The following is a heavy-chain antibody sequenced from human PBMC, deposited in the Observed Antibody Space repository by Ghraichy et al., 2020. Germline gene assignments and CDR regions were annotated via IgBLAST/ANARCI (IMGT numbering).Heavy chain of an antibody. CDR3: ARGAWYNWNYVTDAFDI. Sequence: GGSLRLSCAASGFTFSSYWMSWVRQAPGKGLEWVANIKQDGSEKYYVDSVKGRFTISRDNAKNSLYLQMNSLRAEDTAVYYCARGAWYNWNYVTDAFDIWGQGTMVTVSS. CDR1: GFTFSSYW. CDR2: IKQDGSEK. D-gene: IGHD1-7*01. J-gene: IGHJ3*02. V-gene: IGHV3-7*03.